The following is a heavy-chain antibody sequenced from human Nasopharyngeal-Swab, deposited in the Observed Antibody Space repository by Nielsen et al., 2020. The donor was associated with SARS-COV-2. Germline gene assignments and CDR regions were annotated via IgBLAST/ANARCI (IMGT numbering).Heavy chain of an antibody. D-gene: IGHD1-26*01. CDR2: ISYDGSNK. Sequence: GESLKISWAASGFTFSSYGMHWVRQAPGKGLEWVAVISYDGSNKYYADSVKGRFTISRDNSKNTLYLQMNSLRAEDTAVYYCAKWEPRGYFDYWGQGTLVTVSS. V-gene: IGHV3-30*18. J-gene: IGHJ4*02. CDR1: GFTFSSYG. CDR3: AKWEPRGYFDY.